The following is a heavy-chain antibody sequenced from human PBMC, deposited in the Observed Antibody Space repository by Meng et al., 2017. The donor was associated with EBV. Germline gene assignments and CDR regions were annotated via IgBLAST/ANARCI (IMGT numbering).Heavy chain of an antibody. D-gene: IGHD1-1*01. Sequence: VMLVQCWYVWKRPVASMKGSCKASGYTFRNYAINWMRPVPGQGLEWMGWINTYSGKATFAQGFTGRFVFSLDTPVTTAHLQISGLKTEDSAVYYCARGVEENGSHYPFDSWGQGTLVTVSS. CDR2: INTYSGKA. CDR3: ARGVEENGSHYPFDS. V-gene: IGHV7-4-1*02. CDR1: GYTFRNYA. J-gene: IGHJ4*02.